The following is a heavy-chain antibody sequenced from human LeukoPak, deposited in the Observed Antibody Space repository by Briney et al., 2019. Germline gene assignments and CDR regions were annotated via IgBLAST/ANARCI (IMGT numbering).Heavy chain of an antibody. Sequence: GGPLRLSCAASGFTFSSYAMSWVRQAPGKGLEWVSAISGSGGSTYYADSVKGRFTISRDNSKNTLYLQMNSLRAEDTAVYYCAKVGYYDSSGYTYYFDYWGQGTLVTVSS. CDR2: ISGSGGST. J-gene: IGHJ4*02. D-gene: IGHD3-22*01. V-gene: IGHV3-23*01. CDR3: AKVGYYDSSGYTYYFDY. CDR1: GFTFSSYA.